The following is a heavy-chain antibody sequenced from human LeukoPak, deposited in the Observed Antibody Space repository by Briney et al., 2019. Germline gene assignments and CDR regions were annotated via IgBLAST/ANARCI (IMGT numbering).Heavy chain of an antibody. CDR1: GGSLSSYY. Sequence: SETLSLTCTVSGGSLSSYYWSWIRQPPGKGLEWIGYIYYSGSTNYNPSLKSRVTISVDTSKNQFSLKLSSVTAADTAVYYCARDTNDAFDIWGQGTMVTVSS. V-gene: IGHV4-59*01. J-gene: IGHJ3*02. CDR2: IYYSGST. CDR3: ARDTNDAFDI. D-gene: IGHD1-1*01.